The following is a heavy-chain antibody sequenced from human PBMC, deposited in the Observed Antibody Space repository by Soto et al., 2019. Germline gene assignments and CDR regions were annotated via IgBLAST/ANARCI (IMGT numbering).Heavy chain of an antibody. V-gene: IGHV3-11*05. CDR3: ARVRDSGYDWDD. D-gene: IGHD5-12*01. CDR2: ITTSGSYI. J-gene: IGHJ4*02. CDR1: GFTFSDYY. Sequence: QVQLVESGGGLVKPGGSLRLSCAASGFTFSDYYMSWIRQVPGKGLEWISYITTSGSYINYADSVKGRFTISRDNAKSSLYLQMNSLRAEDTAVYYCARVRDSGYDWDDWGQGTLVTVSS.